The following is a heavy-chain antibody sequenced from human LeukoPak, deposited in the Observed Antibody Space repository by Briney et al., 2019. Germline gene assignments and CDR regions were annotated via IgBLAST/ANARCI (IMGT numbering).Heavy chain of an antibody. Sequence: GGSLRLSCAASGFTFSNYAMHWVRQAPGKGLEWVAIISYDGSNKYYADSVKGRFTISRDNSKNMLYPQMNSLRAEDTAEYYCAREIAAAVDHWGQGILVTVSS. J-gene: IGHJ5*02. CDR1: GFTFSNYA. D-gene: IGHD6-13*01. CDR3: AREIAAAVDH. CDR2: ISYDGSNK. V-gene: IGHV3-30-3*01.